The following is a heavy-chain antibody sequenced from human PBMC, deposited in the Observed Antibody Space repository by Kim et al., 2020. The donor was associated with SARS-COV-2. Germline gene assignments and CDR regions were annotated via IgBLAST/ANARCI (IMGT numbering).Heavy chain of an antibody. J-gene: IGHJ3*02. CDR3: AKDQGDGYNLRAFDI. CDR2: ISYDGSNK. Sequence: GGSLRLSCATSGFTFSSYGMHWVRQAPGKGLEWVAVISYDGSNKYYADSVKGRFTISRDNSKNTLYLQMNSLRAEDTAVYYCAKDQGDGYNLRAFDIWGQGTMVTVSS. V-gene: IGHV3-30*18. D-gene: IGHD5-12*01. CDR1: GFTFSSYG.